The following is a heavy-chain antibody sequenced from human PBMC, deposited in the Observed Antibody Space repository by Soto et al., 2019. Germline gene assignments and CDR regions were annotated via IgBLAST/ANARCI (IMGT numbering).Heavy chain of an antibody. Sequence: QVQLQQWGAGLLKPSETLSLTCAVYGGSFSGYYWSWIRQPPGKGLEWIGEINHSGSTNYNPSLKSRFTISVDTSKNQFSLKLSSVTAADTAVYYCARVPITMVRGVIAAKGYYYMDVWGKGTTVTVSS. CDR3: ARVPITMVRGVIAAKGYYYMDV. J-gene: IGHJ6*03. D-gene: IGHD3-10*01. CDR1: GGSFSGYY. V-gene: IGHV4-34*01. CDR2: INHSGST.